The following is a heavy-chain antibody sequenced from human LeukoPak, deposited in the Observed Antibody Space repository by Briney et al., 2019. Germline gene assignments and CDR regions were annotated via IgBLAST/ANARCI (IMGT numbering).Heavy chain of an antibody. CDR1: GFTFSTYW. Sequence: PGGSLRLSCAASGFTFSTYWMSWARQAPGKGLEWVAIIKQDGSAKFYVDSVKGRFTISRDNADNSLYLQMNSLRAEDTAVYYCARGDEYYFDYWGQGTLVTVSS. J-gene: IGHJ4*02. CDR2: IKQDGSAK. CDR3: ARGDEYYFDY. V-gene: IGHV3-7*01.